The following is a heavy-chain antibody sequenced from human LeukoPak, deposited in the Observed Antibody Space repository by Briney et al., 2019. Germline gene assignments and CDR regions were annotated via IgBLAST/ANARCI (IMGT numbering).Heavy chain of an antibody. Sequence: GGSLRLSCAASGFTFSSYAMSWVRQAPGKGLEWVSAISGSGGSTYYADSVKGRFTISRDNSKNTLYLQMNSLRAEDTAVYYCAKVGYGDCVPYLAKLDYWGQGTLVTVSS. CDR3: AKVGYGDCVPYLAKLDY. CDR2: ISGSGGST. CDR1: GFTFSSYA. V-gene: IGHV3-23*01. J-gene: IGHJ4*02. D-gene: IGHD4-17*01.